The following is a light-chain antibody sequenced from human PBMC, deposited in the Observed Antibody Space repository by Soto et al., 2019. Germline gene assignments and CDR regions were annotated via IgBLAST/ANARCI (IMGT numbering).Light chain of an antibody. V-gene: IGKV1-5*01. CDR2: DAS. J-gene: IGKJ1*01. CDR3: QQYNIYPWT. CDR1: QSIGSW. Sequence: DIQLTQSPSTLSASFGDRVTITCRASQSIGSWLAWFQQKPGEAPELLIFDASNLESGVPSRFSGSGSGTEFTLTISSLQPDDFATYYCQQYNIYPWTFGQGTKVEIK.